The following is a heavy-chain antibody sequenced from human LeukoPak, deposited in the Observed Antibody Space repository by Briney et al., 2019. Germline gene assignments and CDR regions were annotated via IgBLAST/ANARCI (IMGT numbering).Heavy chain of an antibody. CDR3: AKFFTGEYVRAFDV. Sequence: GGSLRLSCAASGFTFSSYSMNWVRQAPGKGLEWVSTISSSSSYIYYADSVKGRFTISRDNAKNSLYLQMNSLRAEDTAVYYCAKFFTGEYVRAFDVWGQGTMVTVSS. V-gene: IGHV3-21*01. D-gene: IGHD3-10*02. J-gene: IGHJ3*01. CDR1: GFTFSSYS. CDR2: ISSSSSYI.